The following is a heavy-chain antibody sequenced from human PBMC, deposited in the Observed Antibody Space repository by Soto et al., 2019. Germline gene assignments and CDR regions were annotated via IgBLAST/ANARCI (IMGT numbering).Heavy chain of an antibody. D-gene: IGHD5-12*01. V-gene: IGHV1-18*01. Sequence: ASVKVSCKASGYTFTSCGISWARQAPGQGLEWMGWISAYSGNTNYAQKLQGRVTMTTDTSTRTAYMELSSLRSDDTAVYYCARESGGATATLDYYYFYMDVWGKGTTVTVSS. CDR2: ISAYSGNT. CDR3: ARESGGATATLDYYYFYMDV. J-gene: IGHJ6*03. CDR1: GYTFTSCG.